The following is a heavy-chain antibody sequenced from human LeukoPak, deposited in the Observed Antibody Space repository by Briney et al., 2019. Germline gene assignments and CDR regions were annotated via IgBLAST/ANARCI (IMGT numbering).Heavy chain of an antibody. CDR1: GFTFSSYG. V-gene: IGHV3-30*02. J-gene: IGHJ6*03. CDR2: IRYDGSNK. CDR3: AKDCCSSTSRNYYYYYMDV. D-gene: IGHD2-2*01. Sequence: GGSLRLSCAASGFTFSSYGMHWVRQAPGKGLEWVAFIRYDGSNKYYADSVKGRFTISRDNSKNTLYLQMNSLRAEDTAVYYCAKDCCSSTSRNYYYYYMDVWGKGTTVTISS.